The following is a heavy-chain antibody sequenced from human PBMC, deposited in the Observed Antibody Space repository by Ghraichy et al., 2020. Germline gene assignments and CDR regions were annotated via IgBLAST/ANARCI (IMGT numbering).Heavy chain of an antibody. CDR3: ARVLYCSSTSCLTYYWYFDL. CDR1: GGSISSGGYS. CDR2: IYHSGST. D-gene: IGHD2-2*01. Sequence: SETLSLTCAVSGGSISSGGYSWSWIRQPPGKGLEWMGYIYHSGSTYYNPSLKSRVTISVDRSKNQFSLKLSSVTAADTAVYYCARVLYCSSTSCLTYYWYFDLWGRGTLVTVSS. J-gene: IGHJ2*01. V-gene: IGHV4-30-2*01.